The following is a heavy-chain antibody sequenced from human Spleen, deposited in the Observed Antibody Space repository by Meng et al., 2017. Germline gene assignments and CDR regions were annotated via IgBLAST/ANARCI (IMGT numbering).Heavy chain of an antibody. CDR1: GFTFDDYA. Sequence: SLKISCAASGFTFDDYAMHWARQAPGKGLEWVSGISWNSGSIGYADSVKGRFTISRDNAKNSLYLQMNSLRAEDTALYYCAKDIGGYCSSTSCPYYYYGMDVWGQGTTVTVSS. D-gene: IGHD2-2*01. CDR2: ISWNSGSI. J-gene: IGHJ6*02. CDR3: AKDIGGYCSSTSCPYYYYGMDV. V-gene: IGHV3-9*01.